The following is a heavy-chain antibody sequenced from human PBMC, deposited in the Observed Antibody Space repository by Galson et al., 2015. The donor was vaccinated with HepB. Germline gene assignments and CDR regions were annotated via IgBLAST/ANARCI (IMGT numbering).Heavy chain of an antibody. D-gene: IGHD6-19*01. J-gene: IGHJ4*02. CDR3: AKKWGSERGVAGSLD. CDR1: GFTFNSYV. CDR2: ISASGRFT. Sequence: LRLSCAASGFTFNSYVVGWVRQAPGKGLEWVSSISASGRFTYYADSVKGRFTISRDNSKNTLYLQMNSLRAEDTAVYYCAKKWGSERGVAGSLDWGQGTLVTVSS. V-gene: IGHV3-23*01.